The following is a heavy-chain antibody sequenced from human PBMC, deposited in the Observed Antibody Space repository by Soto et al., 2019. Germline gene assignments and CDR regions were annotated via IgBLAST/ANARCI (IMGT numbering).Heavy chain of an antibody. Sequence: ASVKVSCKASGGTFISYAISWVRQAPGQGLEWMGGIIPIFGTANYAQKFQGRVTITADESTSTAYMELSSLRSEDTAVYYCARELPYSSSSDYYGMDVWGQGTTVTVSS. CDR1: GGTFISYA. D-gene: IGHD6-6*01. CDR2: IIPIFGTA. J-gene: IGHJ6*02. V-gene: IGHV1-69*13. CDR3: ARELPYSSSSDYYGMDV.